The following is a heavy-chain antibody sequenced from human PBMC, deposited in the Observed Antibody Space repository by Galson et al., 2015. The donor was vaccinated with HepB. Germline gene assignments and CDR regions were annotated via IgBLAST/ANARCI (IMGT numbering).Heavy chain of an antibody. CDR2: ISSSSSSI. CDR1: GFTFSSYS. Sequence: SLRLSCAASGFTFSSYSLNWVRQAPGKGLEWVSYISSSSSSIYYEDSVEGRFTVSRDNDKNPLYLQMNSLRAEDTAVYYCARNQKKRYYDPSRGFDIWGQGTMVTVSS. D-gene: IGHD3-22*01. V-gene: IGHV3-48*04. J-gene: IGHJ3*02. CDR3: ARNQKKRYYDPSRGFDI.